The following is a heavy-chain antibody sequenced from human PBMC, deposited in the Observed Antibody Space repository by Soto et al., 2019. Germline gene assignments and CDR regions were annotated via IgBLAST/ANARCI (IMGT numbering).Heavy chain of an antibody. CDR3: ARRGVYDWYFDL. J-gene: IGHJ2*01. Sequence: VGSLRLSCAASGFTFSTYEMNWVRQAPGKGLEWISYISESGSPEYYADSVKGRFTVSRDNAKSSLYLQMNSLTVEDTAVYYCARRGVYDWYFDLWGRGTLVTVSS. CDR1: GFTFSTYE. CDR2: ISESGSPE. V-gene: IGHV3-48*03. D-gene: IGHD1-26*01.